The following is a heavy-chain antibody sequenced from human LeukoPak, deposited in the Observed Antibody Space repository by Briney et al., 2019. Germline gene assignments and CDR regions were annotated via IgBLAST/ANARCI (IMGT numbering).Heavy chain of an antibody. Sequence: SETLSLTCTVSGDSLNTYYWTWIRQTPGKELEWIGFVASSGTSNYNPSLKSRVSISIDTSKNQFSLALTSVTPADTAVYYCARVVRGVVTSNWFDPWGQGTLVSVST. D-gene: IGHD2-21*02. CDR3: ARVVRGVVTSNWFDP. CDR2: VASSGTS. CDR1: GDSLNTYY. V-gene: IGHV4-59*01. J-gene: IGHJ5*02.